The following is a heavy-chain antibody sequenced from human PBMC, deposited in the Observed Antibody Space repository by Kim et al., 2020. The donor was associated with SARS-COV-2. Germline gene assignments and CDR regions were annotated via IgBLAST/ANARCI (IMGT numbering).Heavy chain of an antibody. CDR1: GFPFSDYA. Sequence: GGSLRLSCEASGFPFSDYAMNWVRQAPGKGLEWLAYIYISGNAIYYADSVKGRFTISRDNARNSLYLHMNSLRDDDTAVYYCARELAVAGRDVRFDPWGPGTLVTVSS. J-gene: IGHJ5*02. CDR3: ARELAVAGRDVRFDP. D-gene: IGHD6-19*01. V-gene: IGHV3-48*02. CDR2: IYISGNAI.